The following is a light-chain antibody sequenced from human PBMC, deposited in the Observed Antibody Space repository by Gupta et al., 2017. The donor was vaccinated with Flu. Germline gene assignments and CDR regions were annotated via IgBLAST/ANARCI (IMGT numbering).Light chain of an antibody. J-gene: IGKJ1*01. CDR3: LQGVSTPWA. Sequence: PSSLSASIGDRVTITCRASQSISSYLHWYQQKPGKAPKLLIYAVYSVESGVPSRFSGGGSGTDFNLTISRLQPEDFATYHCLQGVSTPWAFGQGTKVEIK. V-gene: IGKV1-39*01. CDR1: QSISSY. CDR2: AVY.